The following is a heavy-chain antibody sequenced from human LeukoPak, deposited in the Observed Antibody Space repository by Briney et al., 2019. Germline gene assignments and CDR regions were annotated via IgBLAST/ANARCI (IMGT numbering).Heavy chain of an antibody. V-gene: IGHV3-7*01. D-gene: IGHD4-17*01. J-gene: IGHJ3*02. CDR2: IKEDGSEK. CDR1: GFTFSPYW. Sequence: GGSLRLSCAASGFTFSPYWMSWVRQAPGKGLEWVANIKEDGSEKYYVDSVKGRFTISRDNAKNSLYLEMTSLRAEYTAVYYCARDSPYGDYDAFDIWGQGTMVTVSS. CDR3: ARDSPYGDYDAFDI.